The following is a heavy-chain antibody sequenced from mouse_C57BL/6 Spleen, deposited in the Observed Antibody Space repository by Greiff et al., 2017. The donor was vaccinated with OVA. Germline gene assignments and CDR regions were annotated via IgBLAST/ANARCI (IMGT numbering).Heavy chain of an antibody. D-gene: IGHD2-4*01. CDR1: GFTFSSYA. CDR3: AREGNDYVYYAMDY. Sequence: EVKLMESGGGLVKPGGSLKLSCAASGFTFSSYAMSWVRQTPEKRLEWVATISDGGSYTYYPDNVKGRFTISRDNAKNNLYLQMSHLKSEDTAMYYCAREGNDYVYYAMDYWGQGTSVTVSS. V-gene: IGHV5-4*01. CDR2: ISDGGSYT. J-gene: IGHJ4*01.